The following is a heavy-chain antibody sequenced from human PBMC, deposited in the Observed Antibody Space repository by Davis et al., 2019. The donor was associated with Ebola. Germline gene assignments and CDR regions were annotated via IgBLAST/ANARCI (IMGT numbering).Heavy chain of an antibody. V-gene: IGHV3-7*03. Sequence: GGSLRLSCVASGFTFSSYWMSWVRQAPGKGLEWVANIKQDGSEKYYVDSVKGRFTISRDNAKNSLYLQMNSLRAEDTAVYYCARDLELLIFYGMDVWGQGTTVTVSS. D-gene: IGHD1-7*01. CDR1: GFTFSSYW. CDR3: ARDLELLIFYGMDV. J-gene: IGHJ6*02. CDR2: IKQDGSEK.